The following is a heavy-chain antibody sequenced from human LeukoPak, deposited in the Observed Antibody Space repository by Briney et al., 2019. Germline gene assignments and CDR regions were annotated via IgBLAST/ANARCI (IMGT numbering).Heavy chain of an antibody. Sequence: PGGSLRLSCAASGFTFSSYEMNWVRQAPGKGLEWVSYISSSGSTIYYADSVKGRFTISRDNAKNSLYLQMNSLRAEDTAVYYCARSFLKYYDDSSGLFDYWGQGTLVTVSS. V-gene: IGHV3-48*03. CDR1: GFTFSSYE. CDR2: ISSSGSTI. D-gene: IGHD3-22*01. J-gene: IGHJ4*02. CDR3: ARSFLKYYDDSSGLFDY.